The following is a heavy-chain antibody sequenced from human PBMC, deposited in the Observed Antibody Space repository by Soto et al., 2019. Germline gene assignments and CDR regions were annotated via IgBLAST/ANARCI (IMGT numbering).Heavy chain of an antibody. J-gene: IGHJ4*02. Sequence: QVQVVQSGAEVKKPGASVKVSCKASGYTFTGFFLHWVRQAPGQGLDWLGWINPNTGGTNYAQDFQGRITMTRDTSISTAYLELTSLRSDDTAVYYCAREGIEARIPSDWGQGTLVTVSS. D-gene: IGHD6-6*01. CDR3: AREGIEARIPSD. CDR2: INPNTGGT. CDR1: GYTFTGFF. V-gene: IGHV1-2*02.